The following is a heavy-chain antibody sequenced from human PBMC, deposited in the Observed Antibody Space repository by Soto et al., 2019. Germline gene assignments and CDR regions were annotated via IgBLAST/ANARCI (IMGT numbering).Heavy chain of an antibody. CDR2: IIPIFGTA. V-gene: IGHV1-69*13. J-gene: IGHJ5*02. Sequence: SVKVSCKASGGTFSSYAISWVRQAPGQGLEWMGGIIPIFGTANYAQKFQGRVTITADESTSTAYMELSSLRSEDTAVYYCARCQYYDFWSGYYNWFAPWGQGTLVTVSS. CDR3: ARCQYYDFWSGYYNWFAP. CDR1: GGTFSSYA. D-gene: IGHD3-3*01.